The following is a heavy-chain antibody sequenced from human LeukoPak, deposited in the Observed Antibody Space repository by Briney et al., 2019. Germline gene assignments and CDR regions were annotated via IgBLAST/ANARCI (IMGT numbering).Heavy chain of an antibody. D-gene: IGHD6-13*01. Sequence: GASVKVSCKASGYTFTSYGISWVRQAPGQGLEWMGWISAYNGNTNYAQKLQGRVTMTTDTSTSTAYMELRSLRSDDTAVYYCARDRTPYIAADKLNRYNWFDPWGQGTLVTVSS. CDR3: ARDRTPYIAADKLNRYNWFDP. J-gene: IGHJ5*02. CDR2: ISAYNGNT. V-gene: IGHV1-18*01. CDR1: GYTFTSYG.